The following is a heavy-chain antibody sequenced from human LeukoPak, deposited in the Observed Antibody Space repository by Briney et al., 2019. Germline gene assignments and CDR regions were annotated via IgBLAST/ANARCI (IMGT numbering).Heavy chain of an antibody. V-gene: IGHV3-23*01. CDR2: ISGSDSST. J-gene: IGHJ4*02. D-gene: IGHD5-24*01. Sequence: GGSLRLSCTASGFTFSSSAMSWVRQAPGKGLEWVSTISGSDSSTHYADSVKGRFTISRDNSKNTLYLQMNSLRADDTAVYYCAKSGYNRFDYWGQGTLVTVSS. CDR1: GFTFSSSA. CDR3: AKSGYNRFDY.